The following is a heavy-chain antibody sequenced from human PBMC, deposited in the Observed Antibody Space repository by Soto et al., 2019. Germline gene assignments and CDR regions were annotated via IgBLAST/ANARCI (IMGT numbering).Heavy chain of an antibody. CDR3: ARVGSEGALATIIDSGLVGSSGLDY. J-gene: IGHJ4*02. D-gene: IGHD5-12*01. CDR2: INPSGGST. CDR1: GYTFTSYY. V-gene: IGHV1-46*01. Sequence: QVQLVQSGAEVKKPGASVKVSCKASGYTFTSYYMHWVRQAPGQGLEWMGIINPSGGSTSYAQKCPGRVTITRNTSTSTVYMELSSLRSEHTAGYYCARVGSEGALATIIDSGLVGSSGLDYWGQGPLVTVSS.